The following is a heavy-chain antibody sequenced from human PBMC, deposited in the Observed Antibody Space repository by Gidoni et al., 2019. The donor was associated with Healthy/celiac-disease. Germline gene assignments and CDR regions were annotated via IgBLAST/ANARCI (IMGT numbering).Heavy chain of an antibody. V-gene: IGHV3-9*01. D-gene: IGHD2-2*01. CDR1: GFTFDDYA. J-gene: IGHJ4*02. CDR2: ISWNSGSI. Sequence: EVQLVESGGGLVQPGRSLRLSCAASGFTFDDYAMHWVRQAPGKGLEWVSGISWNSGSIGYADSVKGRFTISRDNAKNSLYLQMNSLRAEDTALYYCAKDYCSSTSCYALNWGQGTLVTVSS. CDR3: AKDYCSSTSCYALN.